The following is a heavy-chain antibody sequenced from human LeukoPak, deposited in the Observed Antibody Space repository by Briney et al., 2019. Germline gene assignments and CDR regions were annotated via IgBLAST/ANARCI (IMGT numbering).Heavy chain of an antibody. D-gene: IGHD3-22*01. CDR2: INPNSGGT. CDR1: GYTFTDYY. J-gene: IGHJ4*02. V-gene: IGHV1-2*02. CDR3: AREYYDSSAYNQEAIDY. Sequence: ASVKVSCKASGYTFTDYYMHWVRQAPGQGLEWLGWINPNSGGTNYAQKFQGRVTMTRDTSISTAYMELSRLRSDDTAVYYCAREYYDSSAYNQEAIDYWGQGILVTVSS.